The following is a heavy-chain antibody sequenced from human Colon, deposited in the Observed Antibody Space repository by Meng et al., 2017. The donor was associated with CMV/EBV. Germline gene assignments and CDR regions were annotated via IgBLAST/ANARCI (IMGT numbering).Heavy chain of an antibody. Sequence: QMPMNHACPAVLLSAQISPLTSTVAGFALTPRGGVVCWILQLPATALGWHGLIYLDDDQRYSTSLKNKLTITKDTSKTQVVLTMTNMDPGDTGTYYCAHRGDGDYVFDFWGQGALVTVSS. J-gene: IGHJ4*02. CDR3: AHRGDGDYVFDF. D-gene: IGHD4-17*01. V-gene: IGHV2-5*02. CDR1: GFALTPRGGV. CDR2: IYLDDDQ.